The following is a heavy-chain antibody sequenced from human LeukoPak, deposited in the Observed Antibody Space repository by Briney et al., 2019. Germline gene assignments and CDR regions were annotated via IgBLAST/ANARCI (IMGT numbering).Heavy chain of an antibody. Sequence: GGPLSLPFPAPGFTFSSYTMTGFPKAPGKGLKWFSSFSSSSSYIYYADSVKGRFTISRDNAKNSLYLQMNSLRAEDTAVYYCARASTYYYGSGEDFDYWGQGTLVTVSS. CDR1: GFTFSSYT. CDR2: FSSSSSYI. D-gene: IGHD3-10*01. J-gene: IGHJ4*02. CDR3: ARASTYYYGSGEDFDY. V-gene: IGHV3-21*01.